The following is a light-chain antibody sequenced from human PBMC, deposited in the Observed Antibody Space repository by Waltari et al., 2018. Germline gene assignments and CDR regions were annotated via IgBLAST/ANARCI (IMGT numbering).Light chain of an antibody. CDR3: CSYAGSSTFG. Sequence: QSALTQPASVSGSPGQSIPISCTGTSSDVGDYNYVSWYQHHPGKAPKLMIYDVSKRPSGGSKLFSGCKSGNTAALTIAGLQAEDEGDYYCCSYAGSSTFGFGGGTKLTVL. V-gene: IGLV2-23*02. CDR1: SSDVGDYNY. J-gene: IGLJ2*01. CDR2: DVS.